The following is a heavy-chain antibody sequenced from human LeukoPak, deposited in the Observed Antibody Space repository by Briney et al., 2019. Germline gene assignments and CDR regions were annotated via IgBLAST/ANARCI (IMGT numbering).Heavy chain of an antibody. CDR3: ARGVLRIAAAGYDY. Sequence: GGSLRLSCAASGFTFSSYTMNWVRQAPGKGLEWVSYISSSGSTIYYADSVKGRFTISRDNAKNSLYLQMNSLRAEDTAVYYCARGVLRIAAAGYDYWGQGTLVTVSS. CDR1: GFTFSSYT. V-gene: IGHV3-48*04. J-gene: IGHJ4*02. D-gene: IGHD6-13*01. CDR2: ISSSGSTI.